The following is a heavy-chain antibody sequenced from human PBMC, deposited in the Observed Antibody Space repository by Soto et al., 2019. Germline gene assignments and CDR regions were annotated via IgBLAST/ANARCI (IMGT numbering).Heavy chain of an antibody. D-gene: IGHD2-15*01. Sequence: QVQLQESGPGLVKPSQTLSLTCTVSGGSISSGDYYWNWILQHPGKGLEWIGYIYHRGSPKHNPPLKNRVTISVDTSQNHITVTLSSLSAADTAVYYCASAESVGHPVVALHWGQGALVTVS. CDR2: IYHRGSP. J-gene: IGHJ4*02. V-gene: IGHV4-31*03. CDR1: GGSISSGDYY. CDR3: ASAESVGHPVVALH.